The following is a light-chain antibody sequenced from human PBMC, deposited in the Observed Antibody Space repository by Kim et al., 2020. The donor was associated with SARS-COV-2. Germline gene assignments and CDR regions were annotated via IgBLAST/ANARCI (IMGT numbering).Light chain of an antibody. CDR1: QTIGKS. J-gene: IGKJ5*01. Sequence: DIQMTQSPSQLSASIGDTVTMTCRASQTIGKSVNWYQQKPGRAPNIVIFDASSLETGVPSRFSGSVSGVDFTLTISSLQADDLGTYYCQQSFTTPLTFGQGTRLEIK. V-gene: IGKV1-39*01. CDR2: DAS. CDR3: QQSFTTPLT.